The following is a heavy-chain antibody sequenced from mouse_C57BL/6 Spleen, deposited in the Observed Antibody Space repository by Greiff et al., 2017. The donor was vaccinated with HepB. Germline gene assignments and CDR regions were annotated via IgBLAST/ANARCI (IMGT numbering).Heavy chain of an antibody. CDR1: GFSLTSYG. D-gene: IGHD2-4*01. Sequence: VKLVESGPGLVQPSQCLSITCTVSGFSLTSYGVHWVRQSPGKGLEWLGVIWRGGSTDSNAAFISRLSISNDNSKSQVFFKMNSLQADDTAIYDCARHDYDIYYDMDYWGQGTSVTVSS. J-gene: IGHJ4*01. V-gene: IGHV2-2*01. CDR2: IWRGGST. CDR3: ARHDYDIYYDMDY.